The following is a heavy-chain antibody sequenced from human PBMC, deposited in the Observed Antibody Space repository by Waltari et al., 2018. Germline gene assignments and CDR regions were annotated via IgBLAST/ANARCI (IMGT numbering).Heavy chain of an antibody. V-gene: IGHV1-69*14. CDR2: SIPIFGTA. J-gene: IGHJ4*02. CDR1: GGTFSSYA. CDR3: ASNIRCSGGSCYSGYFDY. D-gene: IGHD2-15*01. Sequence: QVQLVQSGAEVKKPGSSVKVSCKASGGTFSSYAISWVRQAPGQGLEWMGGSIPIFGTANYAQKFQGRVTITADKSTSTAYMELSSLRSEDTAVYYCASNIRCSGGSCYSGYFDYWGQGTLVTVSS.